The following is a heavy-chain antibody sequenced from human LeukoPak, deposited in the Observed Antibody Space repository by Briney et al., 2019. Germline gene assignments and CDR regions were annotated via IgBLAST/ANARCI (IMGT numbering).Heavy chain of an antibody. J-gene: IGHJ4*02. CDR1: GFTFSNAW. Sequence: GGSLRLSCAASGFTFSNAWMSWVRQAPGKGLEWVSSISRSSNYKYYADSVKGRFTISRDNAKNSLYLQMNSLRAEDTAVYYCVRALYDSSGYYSHFDYWGQGTLVTVSS. D-gene: IGHD3-22*01. CDR3: VRALYDSSGYYSHFDY. V-gene: IGHV3-21*01. CDR2: ISRSSNYK.